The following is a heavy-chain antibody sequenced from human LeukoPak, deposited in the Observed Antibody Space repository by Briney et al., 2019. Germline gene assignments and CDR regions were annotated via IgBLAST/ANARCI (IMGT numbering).Heavy chain of an antibody. CDR2: ISDSGGST. V-gene: IGHV3-23*01. J-gene: IGHJ4*02. Sequence: GGSLRLSCAASGFTFSSYGMSWVRQAPGKGLEWVSAISDSGGSTYYADSVKGRFTISRDNSKSTLYLQMNSLRAEDTAVYYCAKSSPPPINYWGQGTLVTVSS. CDR3: AKSSPPPINY. CDR1: GFTFSSYG. D-gene: IGHD1-14*01.